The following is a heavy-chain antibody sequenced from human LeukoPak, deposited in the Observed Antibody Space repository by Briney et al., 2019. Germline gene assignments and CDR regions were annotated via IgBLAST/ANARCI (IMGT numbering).Heavy chain of an antibody. D-gene: IGHD5-18*01. J-gene: IGHJ4*02. CDR3: AREILYSYGYGPLDY. V-gene: IGHV3-23*01. CDR2: INGGGDNT. CDR1: GFTFSTSA. Sequence: GGSLRLSCAASGFTFSTSAMSWVRQAPGKGLEWVSAINGGGDNTYYAESVKGRFTISRDNSKNTLYLQMNSLRAEDTAVYYCAREILYSYGYGPLDYWGQGTLVTVSS.